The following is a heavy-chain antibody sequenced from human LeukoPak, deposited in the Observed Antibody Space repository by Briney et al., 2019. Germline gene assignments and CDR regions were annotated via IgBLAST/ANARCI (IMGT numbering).Heavy chain of an antibody. Sequence: ASVKVSCKASGYTFTSYGISWVRQAPGQGLEWMGWISAYNGNTNYAQKLQGRVTMTTDTSTSTAYMELRSLRSDDTAVYYCARDRENYDFWSGYYGEMDVWSKGTTVTVSS. J-gene: IGHJ6*04. D-gene: IGHD3-3*01. CDR3: ARDRENYDFWSGYYGEMDV. V-gene: IGHV1-18*01. CDR1: GYTFTSYG. CDR2: ISAYNGNT.